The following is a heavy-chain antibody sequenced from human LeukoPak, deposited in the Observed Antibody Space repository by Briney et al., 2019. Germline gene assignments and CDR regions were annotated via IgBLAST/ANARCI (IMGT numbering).Heavy chain of an antibody. CDR1: GYSFTSYW. J-gene: IGHJ6*01. CDR3: ARWDDSSGYRIPAYGMDV. V-gene: IGHV5-51*01. D-gene: IGHD3-22*01. Sequence: GESLKISCKGSGYSFTSYWIGWVRQMPGKGLEWMGIIYPGDSDTRYSPSFQGQVTISADKSISTAYLQWSSLKASDTAMYYCARWDDSSGYRIPAYGMDVWGQGTTVTVSS. CDR2: IYPGDSDT.